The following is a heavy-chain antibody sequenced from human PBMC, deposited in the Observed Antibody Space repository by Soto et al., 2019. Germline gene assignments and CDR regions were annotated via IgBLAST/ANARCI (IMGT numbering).Heavy chain of an antibody. D-gene: IGHD6-13*01. V-gene: IGHV3-23*01. CDR1: GFSFSDYA. CDR3: AKRSPYSSGWYSPIFDY. CDR2: IRESGGST. Sequence: PGGSLRLSCAASGFSFSDYAMSWVRQAPGKGLEWVSVIRESGGSTHYADSVRGRFTVSRDNSKNSLSLRMNSLRDEDTAVYFCAKRSPYSSGWYSPIFDYWGQGALVTVSS. J-gene: IGHJ4*02.